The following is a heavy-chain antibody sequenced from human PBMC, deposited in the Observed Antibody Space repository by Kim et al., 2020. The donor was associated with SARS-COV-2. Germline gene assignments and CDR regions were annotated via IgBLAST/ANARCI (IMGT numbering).Heavy chain of an antibody. D-gene: IGHD6-19*01. V-gene: IGHV1-24*01. CDR2: FDPEDGET. CDR3: AAGIAVAGTPDIYYYYYGMDV. CDR1: GYTLTELS. Sequence: ASVKVSCKVSGYTLTELSMHWVRQAPGKGLEWIGGFDPEDGETIYAQKFQGRVTMTEDTSTDTAYMELSSLRSEDTAVYYCAAGIAVAGTPDIYYYYYGMDVWGQGTTVTVSS. J-gene: IGHJ6*02.